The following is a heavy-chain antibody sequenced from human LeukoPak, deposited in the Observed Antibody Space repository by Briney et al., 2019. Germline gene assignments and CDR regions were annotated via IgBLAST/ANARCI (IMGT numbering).Heavy chain of an antibody. Sequence: SETLSLTCSVSGGSMTNLYWTWIRQPPGKGLEWIGDIYDSGSTRYDTSLESRVTISVDTSKNQFSLKLSSVTAADTAVYYCAKGGSTNFYYGDVWGQGTTVTVSS. CDR2: IYDSGST. CDR3: AKGGSTNFYYGDV. J-gene: IGHJ6*02. D-gene: IGHD2/OR15-2a*01. V-gene: IGHV4-59*01. CDR1: GGSMTNLY.